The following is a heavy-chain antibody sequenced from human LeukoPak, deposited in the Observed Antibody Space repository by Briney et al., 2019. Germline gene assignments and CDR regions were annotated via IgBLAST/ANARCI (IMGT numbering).Heavy chain of an antibody. CDR1: GFTFDDYA. CDR3: AKDIGRFLEWLSLDY. CDR2: ISGDGGST. Sequence: PGGFLRLSCAASGFTFDDYAMHWVRQAPGKGLEWVSLISGDGGSTYYADSVKGRFTISRDNSKNSLYLQMNSLRTEDTALYYCAKDIGRFLEWLSLDYWGQGTLVTVSS. D-gene: IGHD3-3*01. V-gene: IGHV3-43*02. J-gene: IGHJ4*02.